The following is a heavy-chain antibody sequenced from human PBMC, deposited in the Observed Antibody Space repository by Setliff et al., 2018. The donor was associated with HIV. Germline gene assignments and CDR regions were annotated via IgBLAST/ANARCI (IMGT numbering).Heavy chain of an antibody. CDR2: ISYDSRFI. D-gene: IGHD2-8*01. Sequence: GGSLRLSCAASGFTFSNYNMNWVRQAPGKGLEWVSSISYDSRFIYYADSVKGRFTISRDNAKNSLYLQMNSLRAEDTAVYYCASHPSVYGPPFDYWGQGTLVTVSS. J-gene: IGHJ4*02. V-gene: IGHV3-21*06. CDR1: GFTFSNYN. CDR3: ASHPSVYGPPFDY.